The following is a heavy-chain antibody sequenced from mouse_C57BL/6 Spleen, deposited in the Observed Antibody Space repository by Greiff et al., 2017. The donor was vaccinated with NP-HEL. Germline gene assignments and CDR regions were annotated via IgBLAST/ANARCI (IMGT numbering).Heavy chain of an antibody. CDR2: IYPGSGNT. CDR1: SYTFTDYY. V-gene: IGHV1-76*01. Sequence: VQLQQSGAELVRPGASVKLSCKASSYTFTDYYINWVKQRPGQGLEWIARIYPGSGNTYYNEKFKGKATLTAEKSSSTAYMQLSSLTSEDSAVYFCARDKKRDFDDWGQGTTLTVSS. CDR3: ARDKKRDFDD. J-gene: IGHJ2*01.